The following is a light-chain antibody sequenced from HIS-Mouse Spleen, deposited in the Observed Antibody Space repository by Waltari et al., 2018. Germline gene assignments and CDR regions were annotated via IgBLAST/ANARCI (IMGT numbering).Light chain of an antibody. Sequence: QSALTQPASVSGSPGPSITLSCTGTSRDVGGYTSVSWYQQHPGKAPKLMIYEVSNRPSGVSNRFSGSKSGNTASLTISGLQAEDEADYYCSSYTSSSTPYVFGTGTKVTVL. CDR3: SSYTSSSTPYV. CDR1: SRDVGGYTS. CDR2: EVS. J-gene: IGLJ1*01. V-gene: IGLV2-14*01.